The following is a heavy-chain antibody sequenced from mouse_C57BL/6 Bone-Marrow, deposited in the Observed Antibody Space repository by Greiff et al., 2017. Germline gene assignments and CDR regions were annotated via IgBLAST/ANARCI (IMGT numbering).Heavy chain of an antibody. CDR1: GYAFSSSW. V-gene: IGHV1-82*01. D-gene: IGHD2-12*01. CDR2: IYPGDGDT. CDR3: ARRYCSCYRYFDV. Sequence: VQLKESGPELVKPGASVKISCKASGYAFSSSWMNWVKQRPGKGLEWIGRIYPGDGDTNYNGKFKGKATLTADKSSSTAYMQLSSLTSEDSAVDFCARRYCSCYRYFDVWGTGTTVTVSS. J-gene: IGHJ1*03.